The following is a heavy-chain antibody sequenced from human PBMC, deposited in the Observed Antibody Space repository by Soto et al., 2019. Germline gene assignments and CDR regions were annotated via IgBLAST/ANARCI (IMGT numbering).Heavy chain of an antibody. CDR1: GGSFSGYY. CDR2: INHSGST. Sequence: QVQLQQWGAGLLKPSETLSLTCAVYGGSFSGYYWSWIRQPPGKGLEWIGEINHSGSTNYNPSLKSRGTRSVDTSKNQFALKLSSVTAAATAVYYCARVGVAATLDYWGQGTLVTVSS. D-gene: IGHD2-15*01. CDR3: ARVGVAATLDY. J-gene: IGHJ4*02. V-gene: IGHV4-34*01.